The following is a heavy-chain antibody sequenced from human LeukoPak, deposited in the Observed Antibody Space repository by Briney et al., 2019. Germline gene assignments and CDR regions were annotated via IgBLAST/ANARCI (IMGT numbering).Heavy chain of an antibody. CDR1: GYTFTCYG. CDR2: ISAYNGNT. V-gene: IGHV1-18*01. J-gene: IGHJ4*02. D-gene: IGHD5-18*01. Sequence: ASVKVSCKASGYTFTCYGISWVRQAPGQGLEWMGWISAYNGNTNYAQKLQGRVTMTTDTSTSTAYMELRSLRSDDTAVYYCARELPGYSYGGSKIDYWGQGTLVTVSS. CDR3: ARELPGYSYGGSKIDY.